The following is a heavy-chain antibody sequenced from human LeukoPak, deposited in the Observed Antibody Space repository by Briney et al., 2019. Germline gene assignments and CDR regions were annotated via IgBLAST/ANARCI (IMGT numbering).Heavy chain of an antibody. CDR2: IRYDGSNK. V-gene: IGHV3-30*02. CDR3: AKPILSGSYATFDY. Sequence: GGSLRLSCAASGFTFSSYGMHWVRQAPGKGLEWVAFIRYDGSNKYYADSAKGRFTISRDNSKNTLYLQMNSLRAEDTAVYYCAKPILSGSYATFDYWGQGTLVTVSS. CDR1: GFTFSSYG. J-gene: IGHJ4*02. D-gene: IGHD1-26*01.